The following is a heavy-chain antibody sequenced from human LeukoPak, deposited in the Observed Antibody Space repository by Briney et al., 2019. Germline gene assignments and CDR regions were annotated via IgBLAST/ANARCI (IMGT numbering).Heavy chain of an antibody. D-gene: IGHD5-24*01. Sequence: ASVKVSCKASGYTFTGYYMHWVRRAPGQGLEWMGWINPNSGGTNYAQKFQGRVTMTRDTSISTAYMELSRLRSDDTAVYYCARERRWLQYRNWFDPWGQGTLVTVSS. CDR3: ARERRWLQYRNWFDP. CDR1: GYTFTGYY. CDR2: INPNSGGT. V-gene: IGHV1-2*02. J-gene: IGHJ5*02.